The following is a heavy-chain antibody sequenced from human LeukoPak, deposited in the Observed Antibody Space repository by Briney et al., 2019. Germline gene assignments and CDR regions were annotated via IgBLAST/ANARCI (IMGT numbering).Heavy chain of an antibody. CDR3: ARAFDYYGSGL. CDR2: INSDGSST. CDR1: GFTFSSYW. J-gene: IGHJ4*02. V-gene: IGHV3-74*01. Sequence: GGFLRLSCAASGFTFSSYWMHWARQAPGKGLVWVSRINSDGSSTSYAGSVKGQFTISRDNAKNTLYLQMNSLRAEDTAVYYCARAFDYYGSGLWGQGTLVTVSS. D-gene: IGHD3-10*01.